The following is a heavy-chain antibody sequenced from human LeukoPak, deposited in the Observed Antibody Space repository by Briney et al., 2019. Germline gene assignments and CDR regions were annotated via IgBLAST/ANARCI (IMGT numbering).Heavy chain of an antibody. CDR3: AEFSSAGAVVGRGWFDP. V-gene: IGHV3-30*18. CDR1: GFTFSSYG. D-gene: IGHD1-26*01. CDR2: ISYDGSNK. J-gene: IGHJ5*02. Sequence: PGGSLRLSCAASGFTFSSYGMHWVRQAPGKGLEWVAVISYDGSNKYYADSVKGRFTISRDNSKNTLYLQMNSLRAEDTAVYYCAEFSSAGAVVGRGWFDPWGQGTLVTVSS.